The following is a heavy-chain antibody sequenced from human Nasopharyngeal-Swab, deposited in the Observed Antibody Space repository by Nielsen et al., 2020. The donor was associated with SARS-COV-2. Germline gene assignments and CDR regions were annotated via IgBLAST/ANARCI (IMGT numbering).Heavy chain of an antibody. CDR2: IIPIFGTA. CDR3: ASTGPGVVVAATTFDY. V-gene: IGHV1-69*01. Sequence: WVRQAPGQGLERMGGIIPIFGTANYAQKFQGRVTITADESTSTAYMELSSLRSEDTAVYYCASTGPGVVVAATTFDYWGQGTLVTVSS. D-gene: IGHD2-15*01. J-gene: IGHJ4*02.